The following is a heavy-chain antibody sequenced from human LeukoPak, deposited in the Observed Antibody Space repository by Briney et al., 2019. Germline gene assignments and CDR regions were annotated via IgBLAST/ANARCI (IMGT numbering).Heavy chain of an antibody. CDR1: GFTFIASA. CDR2: ISGSGRTT. D-gene: IGHD2-21*02. Sequence: GGSLRLSCAVSGFTFIASAINWVRQAPGKGLECVSAISGSGRTTYYADSVKGRFTISRNNSKNTLYLQMNSLTAEDTAVFDCARGGKTAGWFDPWGQGTLVTVSS. CDR3: ARGGKTAGWFDP. V-gene: IGHV3-23*01. J-gene: IGHJ5*02.